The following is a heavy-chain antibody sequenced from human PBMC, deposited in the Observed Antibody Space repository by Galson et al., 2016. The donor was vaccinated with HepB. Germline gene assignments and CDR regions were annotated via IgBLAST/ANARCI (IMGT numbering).Heavy chain of an antibody. D-gene: IGHD5-18*01. CDR2: IYSGGST. Sequence: SLRLSCAASGFTVSSNYMSWVRQAPGKGLEWVSVIYSGGSTYYADSVKGRFTISRDNSKNTLYLQMDSLRAEDTAVYYCARGGRDTAMDDYYYGMDVGGQGTPVTVSS. CDR1: GFTVSSNY. V-gene: IGHV3-66*01. CDR3: ARGGRDTAMDDYYYGMDV. J-gene: IGHJ6*02.